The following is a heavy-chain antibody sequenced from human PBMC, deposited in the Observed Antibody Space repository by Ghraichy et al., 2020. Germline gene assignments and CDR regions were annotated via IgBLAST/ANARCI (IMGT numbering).Heavy chain of an antibody. J-gene: IGHJ3*01. CDR3: AKANGGSYFSLDAFDF. Sequence: ASVKVSCKASGYTFTSYDINWVRQATGQSLEWMGWMNPSSGNTGYAQKFQGRVTITRNTSISTAYMELSSMRSEDTAVYYCAKANGGSYFSLDAFDFWGQGTMVTVSS. CDR1: GYTFTSYD. V-gene: IGHV1-8*03. CDR2: MNPSSGNT. D-gene: IGHD1-26*01.